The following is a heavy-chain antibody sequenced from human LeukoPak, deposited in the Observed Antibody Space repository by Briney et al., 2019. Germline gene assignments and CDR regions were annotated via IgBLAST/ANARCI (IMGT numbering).Heavy chain of an antibody. D-gene: IGHD6-19*01. V-gene: IGHV3-23*01. CDR3: ARDRDWYSFDS. Sequence: GGSLRLSCAASGFTFSSYAMRWVRQVPGKGLEWVSAISGSGGSTYYADSVKGRFTISRDNAKNSLYLQMNSLRAEDTAVYYCARDRDWYSFDSWGQGTLVTVSS. CDR2: ISGSGGST. J-gene: IGHJ4*02. CDR1: GFTFSSYA.